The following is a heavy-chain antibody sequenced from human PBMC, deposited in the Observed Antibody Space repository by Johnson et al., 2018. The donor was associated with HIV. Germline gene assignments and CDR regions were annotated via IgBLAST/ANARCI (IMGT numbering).Heavy chain of an antibody. J-gene: IGHJ3*02. V-gene: IGHV3-30*04. CDR1: GFTFSTYA. D-gene: IGHD1-26*01. Sequence: QMLLVESGGGLVQPGGSLRLSCAASGFTFSTYALHWVRQAPGKGLEWVAVISYDANNKYYADSVKGRFTISRDNSKNTLYLQMNSLRAEDTAVYYCAKDRRQSSWELLDDAFDIWGQGTMVTVSS. CDR2: ISYDANNK. CDR3: AKDRRQSSWELLDDAFDI.